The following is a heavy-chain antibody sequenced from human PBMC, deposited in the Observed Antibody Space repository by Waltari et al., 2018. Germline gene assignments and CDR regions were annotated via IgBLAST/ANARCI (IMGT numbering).Heavy chain of an antibody. Sequence: QVHLQQWGAGLLRPSETLSLTCAVSGGSLRGYYWGWVRQPPGKGLEWIGEIKHSPNKNYNPSLRSRLTRSIDTSQNQFSLKLSFVTAADTGVYYCVRLEDCTGPGGNCYSGDPFAMDVWGQGTTVTVSS. CDR2: IKHSPNK. V-gene: IGHV4-34*01. CDR1: GGSLRGYY. D-gene: IGHD2-8*02. CDR3: VRLEDCTGPGGNCYSGDPFAMDV. J-gene: IGHJ6*02.